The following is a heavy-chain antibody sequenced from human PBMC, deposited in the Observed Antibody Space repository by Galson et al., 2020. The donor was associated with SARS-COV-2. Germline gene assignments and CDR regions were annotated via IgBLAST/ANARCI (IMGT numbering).Heavy chain of an antibody. CDR3: ANINIPLDY. Sequence: GESLKISCAASGFTFSSYAMIWVRQAPGKGLEWVSAISGSGGSTYYADSVKGRFTISRDNSKNTLYLQMNSLRAEDTAVYYCANINIPLDYWGQGTLVTVSS. V-gene: IGHV3-23*01. CDR2: ISGSGGST. J-gene: IGHJ4*02. CDR1: GFTFSSYA. D-gene: IGHD1-20*01.